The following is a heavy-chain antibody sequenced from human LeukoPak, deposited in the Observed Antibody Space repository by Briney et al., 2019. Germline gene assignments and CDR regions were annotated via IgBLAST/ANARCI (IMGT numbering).Heavy chain of an antibody. V-gene: IGHV1-69*13. D-gene: IGHD2/OR15-2a*01. J-gene: IGHJ6*03. CDR1: GGTFSSYA. CDR3: ARAKGISDYYYYYYMDV. Sequence: ASVKVSCKASGGTFSSYAISWVRQAPGQGLEWMGGIIPIFGTANYAQKFQGRVTITADESTSTAYMELSSLRSEDTAVYYCARAKGISDYYYYYYMDVWGKGTTVTVSS. CDR2: IIPIFGTA.